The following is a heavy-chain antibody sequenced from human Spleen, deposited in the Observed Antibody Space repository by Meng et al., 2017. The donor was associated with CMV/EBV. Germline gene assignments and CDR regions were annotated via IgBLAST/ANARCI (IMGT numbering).Heavy chain of an antibody. V-gene: IGHV3-74*01. CDR1: GFTFSSYW. D-gene: IGHD6-19*01. Sequence: GGSLRLSCAASGFTFSSYWMHWVRQAPGKGLVWVSRINSDGSSTSYADSVKGRFTISRDNAKNSLYLQMNSLRAEDTAVYYCLAVAEVTWDYYYGMDVWGQGTTVTVSS. CDR3: LAVAEVTWDYYYGMDV. J-gene: IGHJ6*02. CDR2: INSDGSST.